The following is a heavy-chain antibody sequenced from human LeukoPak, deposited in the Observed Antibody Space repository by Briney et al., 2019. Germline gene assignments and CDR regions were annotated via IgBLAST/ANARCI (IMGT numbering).Heavy chain of an antibody. D-gene: IGHD6-13*01. V-gene: IGHV1-18*01. CDR3: ARDLYSSSWLEDY. Sequence: ASVKVSCKASGYTFTNYGISWVRQAPGQGLEWVGWISTYSGNTNYAQKLQGRVTMTTDTSTSTAYMELRSLRSDDTAVYYCARDLYSSSWLEDYWGQGTLVTVSS. CDR1: GYTFTNYG. J-gene: IGHJ4*02. CDR2: ISTYSGNT.